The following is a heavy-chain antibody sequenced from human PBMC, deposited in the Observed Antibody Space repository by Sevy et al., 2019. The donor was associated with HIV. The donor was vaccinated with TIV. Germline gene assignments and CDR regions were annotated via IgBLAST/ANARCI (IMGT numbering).Heavy chain of an antibody. CDR2: IYYSGST. V-gene: IGHV4-59*01. CDR1: GDSISTYY. CDR3: TREKKCSSTTCAPRGYYGMDV. Sequence: SETLSLTCTVSGDSISTYYWSWIRQPPGKGLEWIGYIYYSGSTNYNPSLKGRVTIAVDATRNQYALKLSSVTAADTAVYYCTREKKCSSTTCAPRGYYGMDVWGQGTMVTVSS. J-gene: IGHJ6*02. D-gene: IGHD2-2*01.